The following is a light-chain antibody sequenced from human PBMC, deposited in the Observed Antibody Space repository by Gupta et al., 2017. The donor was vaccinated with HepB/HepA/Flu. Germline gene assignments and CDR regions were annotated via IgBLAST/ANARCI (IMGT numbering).Light chain of an antibody. V-gene: IGKV3-11*01. J-gene: IGKJ2*01. CDR1: QSVSSY. CDR2: DAS. Sequence: EIVLTPSPATLSLSPGERATLSCRASQSVSSYLAWYQQKPGQAPRLLIYDASSRATGIPARFSGSASGTDFTLTISRLEPEDFAVYCCQQRSNWPTFGQGTKLEIK. CDR3: QQRSNWPT.